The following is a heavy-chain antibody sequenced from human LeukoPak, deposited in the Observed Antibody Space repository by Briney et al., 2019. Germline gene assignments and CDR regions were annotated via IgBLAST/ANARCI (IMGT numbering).Heavy chain of an antibody. CDR3: ARSLDAVTSNFDY. V-gene: IGHV4-30-4*01. D-gene: IGHD2-21*02. CDR2: IYYSGST. Sequence: SETLSLTCTVSGGSISSGDYYWSWIRQPPGKGLEWIGYIYYSGSTYYNPSLKSRVTISVDTSKNQFSLKLSSATAADTAVYYCARSLDAVTSNFDYWGQGTLVTVSS. CDR1: GGSISSGDYY. J-gene: IGHJ4*02.